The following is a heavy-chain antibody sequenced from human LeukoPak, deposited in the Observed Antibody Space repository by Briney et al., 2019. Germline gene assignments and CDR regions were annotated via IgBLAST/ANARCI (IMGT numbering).Heavy chain of an antibody. J-gene: IGHJ4*02. CDR1: GYTFTSYG. D-gene: IGHD4-17*01. Sequence: ASVKLSCRASGYTFTSYGISWVRQAPGQGLEWMGRINPNSGGTNYAQKFQGRVTMTRDTSISTAYMELSRLRSDDTAVYYCATHLRYGDYNYWGQGTLVTVSS. CDR2: INPNSGGT. CDR3: ATHLRYGDYNY. V-gene: IGHV1-2*06.